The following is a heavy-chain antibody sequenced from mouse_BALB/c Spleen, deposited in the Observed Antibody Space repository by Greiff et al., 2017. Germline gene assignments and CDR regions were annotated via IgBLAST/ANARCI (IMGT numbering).Heavy chain of an antibody. CDR3: ARFITTVDWYFDV. CDR1: GDSITSGY. Sequence: EVQRVESGPSLVKPSQTLSLTCSVTGDSITSGYWNWIRKFPGNKLEYMGYISYSGSTYYNPSLKSRISITRDTSKNQYYLQLNSVTTEDTATYYCARFITTVDWYFDVWGAGTTVTVSS. V-gene: IGHV3-8*02. D-gene: IGHD1-1*01. J-gene: IGHJ1*01. CDR2: ISYSGST.